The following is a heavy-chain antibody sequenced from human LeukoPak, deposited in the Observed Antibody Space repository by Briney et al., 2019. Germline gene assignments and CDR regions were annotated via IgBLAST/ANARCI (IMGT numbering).Heavy chain of an antibody. CDR2: IYTSGST. V-gene: IGHV4-61*02. Sequence: SQTLSLTCTVSGGSISSGDYYWSWIRQPAGKGLEWIGRIYTSGSTNYNPSLNSRVTMSVDTSKNQFSLKLSSVTAADTAVYYCARTLEFYYYYYMDVWGKGTTVTVSS. CDR3: ARTLEFYYYYYMDV. D-gene: IGHD1-1*01. J-gene: IGHJ6*03. CDR1: GGSISSGDYY.